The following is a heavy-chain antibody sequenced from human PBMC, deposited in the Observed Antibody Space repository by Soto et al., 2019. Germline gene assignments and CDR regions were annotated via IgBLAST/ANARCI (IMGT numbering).Heavy chain of an antibody. CDR1: GDTFTNFA. Sequence: QVQLVQSGTEVKKSGSSVKVSCKASGDTFTNFAISWMRQAPGQGLEWMGGIIPMFGTPNYAQKFQGSVTITAERSTGTAYLELRSLRSEDTAVYYCARGLRGYTGYDGGGTFDIWGQGTMVTVSS. V-gene: IGHV1-69*06. D-gene: IGHD5-12*01. CDR2: IIPMFGTP. CDR3: ARGLRGYTGYDGGGTFDI. J-gene: IGHJ3*02.